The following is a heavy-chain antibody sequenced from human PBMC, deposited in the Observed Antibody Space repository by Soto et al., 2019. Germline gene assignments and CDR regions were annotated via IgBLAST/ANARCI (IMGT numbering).Heavy chain of an antibody. J-gene: IGHJ6*03. D-gene: IGHD2-21*01. CDR2: INHLGST. V-gene: IGHV4-34*01. Sequence: SQPLCLSCTVEGGSFSGYYGSWIRQPPGKGLEWIGEINHLGSTNYNPSLKSRVTMSVDTSKNQFSLTLNSVTAADTATYYCARGGISHWAYFYYMDVWDRGTKVTVS. CDR1: GGSFSGYY. CDR3: ARGGISHWAYFYYMDV.